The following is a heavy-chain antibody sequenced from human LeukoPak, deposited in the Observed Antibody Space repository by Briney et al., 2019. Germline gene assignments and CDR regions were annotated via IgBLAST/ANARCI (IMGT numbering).Heavy chain of an antibody. CDR1: GYSFTSYC. Sequence: GESLKISCKGSGYSFTSYCIGWVRQMPGKGLEWRGIIYPGDSDTRYSPCFQGVVTISADTSISTAYLPCRALRASQTPLCYSARSGGYRSRPIDCWGQGTLVTVSS. D-gene: IGHD5-18*01. J-gene: IGHJ4*01. V-gene: IGHV5-51*01. CDR2: IYPGDSDT. CDR3: ARSGGYRSRPIDC.